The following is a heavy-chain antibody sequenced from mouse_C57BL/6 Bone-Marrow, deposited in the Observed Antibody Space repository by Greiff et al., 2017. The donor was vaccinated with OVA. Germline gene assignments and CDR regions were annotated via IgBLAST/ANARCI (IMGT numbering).Heavy chain of an antibody. V-gene: IGHV1-26*01. Sequence: VQLQQSGPELVKPGASVKISCKASGYTFTDYYMNWVKQSPGKSLEWIGDINPNNGGTSYNQKFKGKATLTVDKSSSTAYMELRSLTSEDSAVYYCARWGTTVVAGFDYWGQGTTLTVSS. CDR2: INPNNGGT. CDR3: ARWGTTVVAGFDY. D-gene: IGHD1-1*01. J-gene: IGHJ2*01. CDR1: GYTFTDYY.